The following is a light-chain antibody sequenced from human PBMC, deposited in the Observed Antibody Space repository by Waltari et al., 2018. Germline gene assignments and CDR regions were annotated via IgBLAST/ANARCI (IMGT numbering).Light chain of an antibody. CDR1: RHIGGS. CDR2: HAS. Sequence: LSCRASRHIGGSLAWYQQKAGQAPRLLFYHASTRATGVADRFSAAGSGTDFTLTISSLRSEDSAVYYCQQYNDWPPYTFGQGTKLE. V-gene: IGKV3-15*01. CDR3: QQYNDWPPYT. J-gene: IGKJ2*01.